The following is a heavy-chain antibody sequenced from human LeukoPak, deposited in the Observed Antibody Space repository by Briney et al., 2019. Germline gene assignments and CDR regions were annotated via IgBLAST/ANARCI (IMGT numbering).Heavy chain of an antibody. Sequence: SETLSLTCTVSGGSITISSYYWGWIRQPPGKGLEWIGSIYYSGSTYYNPSLKSRVTISVDTSKNQFSLKLSSVTAADTAVYYCASPGSGSYYGFDYWGQGTLVTVSS. D-gene: IGHD3-10*01. CDR1: GGSITISSYY. CDR2: IYYSGST. CDR3: ASPGSGSYYGFDY. J-gene: IGHJ4*02. V-gene: IGHV4-39*01.